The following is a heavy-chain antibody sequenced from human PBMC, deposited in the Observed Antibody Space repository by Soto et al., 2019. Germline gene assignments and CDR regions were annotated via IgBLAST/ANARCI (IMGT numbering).Heavy chain of an antibody. D-gene: IGHD3-22*01. Sequence: QVQLQESGPGLVKPSETLSLTCAVSGDSISSYYCMWIRQPPGKGLESIGCLYYGRSANYNPSLKGRVTLSVDTSTNQCSLTLSSMPAADTAVYYCALRSMAVVPEYWGQGTLVTVSS. J-gene: IGHJ4*02. CDR1: GDSISSYY. CDR3: ALRSMAVVPEY. V-gene: IGHV4-59*01. CDR2: LYYGRSA.